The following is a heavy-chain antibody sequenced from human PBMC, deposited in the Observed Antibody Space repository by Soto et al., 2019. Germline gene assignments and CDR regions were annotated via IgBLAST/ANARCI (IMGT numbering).Heavy chain of an antibody. Sequence: PSETLSLTCSVSGGSINSYWWSWIRQPAGKGLEWIGRVYSSGTTDYNPSLNSRATMSVETSKNQFSLKLTPVTAADTAVYYCARDIGSYAYAEGYWGQGIQVTVSS. J-gene: IGHJ4*02. CDR1: GGSINSYW. CDR2: VYSSGTT. CDR3: ARDIGSYAYAEGY. V-gene: IGHV4-4*07. D-gene: IGHD2-2*01.